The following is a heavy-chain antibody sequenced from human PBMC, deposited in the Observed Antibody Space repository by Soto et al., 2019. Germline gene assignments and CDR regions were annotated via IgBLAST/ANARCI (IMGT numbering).Heavy chain of an antibody. CDR3: ARDPVADVSGRNY. J-gene: IGHJ4*02. CDR2: IYSGGST. V-gene: IGHV3-53*01. Sequence: EVQLVESGGGLIQPGGSLRLSCAASGFTVSSNYMSWVRQAPGKGLEWVSVIYSGGSTYYADSVKGRFTISTDHSKNTQYLHMNSPRAEATAVYYCARDPVADVSGRNYWGQGTLVTVSS. D-gene: IGHD3-10*01. CDR1: GFTVSSNY.